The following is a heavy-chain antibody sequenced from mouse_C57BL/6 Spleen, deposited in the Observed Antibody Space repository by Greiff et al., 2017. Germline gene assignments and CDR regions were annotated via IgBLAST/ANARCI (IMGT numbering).Heavy chain of an antibody. J-gene: IGHJ4*01. Sequence: EVQRVESGEGLVKPGGSLKLSCAASGFTFSSYAMSWVRQTPEKRLEWVAYISSGGDYIYYADTVKGRFTISRDNARNTLYLQMSSLKSEDTAMYYCTRDYDGYYDYAMDYWGQGTSVTVSS. CDR3: TRDYDGYYDYAMDY. CDR1: GFTFSSYA. CDR2: ISSGGDYI. V-gene: IGHV5-9-1*02. D-gene: IGHD2-3*01.